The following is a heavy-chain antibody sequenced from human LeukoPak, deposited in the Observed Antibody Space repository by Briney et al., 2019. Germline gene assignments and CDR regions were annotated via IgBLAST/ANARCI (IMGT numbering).Heavy chain of an antibody. Sequence: ASVKVSCKASGYTFTSYDINWVRQATGQGLEWMGWMNPNSGNTGYAQKFQGRVTMTRNTSISTAYMELSSLRSEDTAVYYCARSSRERGYYYYGMDVWGQGTTVTVSS. CDR2: MNPNSGNT. V-gene: IGHV1-8*01. D-gene: IGHD1-26*01. CDR1: GYTFTSYD. J-gene: IGHJ6*02. CDR3: ARSSRERGYYYYGMDV.